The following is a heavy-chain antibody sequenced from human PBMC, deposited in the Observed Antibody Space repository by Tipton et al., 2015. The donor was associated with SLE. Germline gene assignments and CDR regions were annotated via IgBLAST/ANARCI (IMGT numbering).Heavy chain of an antibody. CDR1: GGSISSHY. CDR2: IYYSGST. V-gene: IGHV4-59*11. Sequence: TLSLTCTVSGGSISSHYWTWIRQHPGKGLDWIGYIYYSGSTNYNPSLRGRATISLDTSKNQFYLKLNSVTAADTALYFCAREKLVVGTHWIDPWGQGTLVTVSS. J-gene: IGHJ5*02. CDR3: AREKLVVGTHWIDP. D-gene: IGHD2-15*01.